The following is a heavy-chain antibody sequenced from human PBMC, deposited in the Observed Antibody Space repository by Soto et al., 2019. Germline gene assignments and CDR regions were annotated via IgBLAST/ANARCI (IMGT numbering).Heavy chain of an antibody. Sequence: GGSLRLSCAASGFTFSSYGMHWVRQAPGKGLEWVAVIWYDGSNKYYADSVKGRFTISRDNSKNTLYLQMNSLRAEDTAVYYCARVSGSYVFYFDYWGQGTLVTVSS. CDR3: ARVSGSYVFYFDY. CDR2: IWYDGSNK. CDR1: GFTFSSYG. D-gene: IGHD1-26*01. V-gene: IGHV3-33*01. J-gene: IGHJ4*02.